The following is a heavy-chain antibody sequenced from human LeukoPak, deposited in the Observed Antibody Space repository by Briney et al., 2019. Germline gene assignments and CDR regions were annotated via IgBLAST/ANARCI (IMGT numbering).Heavy chain of an antibody. Sequence: KTWGSLRLSCAASGFNFNTYTINWVRQAPGKELEWVSSISSDSSYIYYADAVHGRFTVSRDNAKYSLYLQMNSLRAEDTAVYYCVRGSYGAYDYWGQGSLVTVSS. CDR2: ISSDSSYI. CDR1: GFNFNTYT. V-gene: IGHV3-21*01. D-gene: IGHD4-17*01. J-gene: IGHJ4*02. CDR3: VRGSYGAYDY.